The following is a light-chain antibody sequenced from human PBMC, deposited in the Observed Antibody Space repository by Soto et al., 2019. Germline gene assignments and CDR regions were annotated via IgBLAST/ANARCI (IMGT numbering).Light chain of an antibody. V-gene: IGKV1-39*01. CDR2: AAS. CDR1: QSISNY. CDR3: QQSYRTPPT. Sequence: DIQMTQSPSSLSASVGDRVTITGRASQSISNYLNWYQQKPGKAPKLLIYAASSLQSGVPSRFSGSGSGTDFTLTISSLQPEDFATYYCQQSYRTPPTFGQGTKLEIK. J-gene: IGKJ2*01.